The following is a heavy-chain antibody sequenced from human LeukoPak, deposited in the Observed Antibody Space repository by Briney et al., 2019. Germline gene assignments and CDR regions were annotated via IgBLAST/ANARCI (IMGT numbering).Heavy chain of an antibody. CDR3: AKDYYGSSGYYRFFDY. D-gene: IGHD3-22*01. CDR1: GFTFSSYA. CDR2: ISGSGGST. V-gene: IGHV3-23*01. Sequence: GGSLRLSCAASGFTFSSYAMSWVRQAPGKGLGWVSAISGSGGSTYYADSVKGRFTISRDNSKNTLYLQMNSLRAEDTAVYYCAKDYYGSSGYYRFFDYWGQGTLVTVSS. J-gene: IGHJ4*02.